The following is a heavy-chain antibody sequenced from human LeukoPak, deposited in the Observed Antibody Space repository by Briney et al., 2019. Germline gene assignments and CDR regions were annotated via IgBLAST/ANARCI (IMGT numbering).Heavy chain of an antibody. CDR3: AGHRGSYYSFDY. CDR1: GGSISSYY. D-gene: IGHD1-26*01. CDR2: IYYSGST. J-gene: IGHJ4*02. V-gene: IGHV4-59*08. Sequence: SEALSLTCTVSGGSISSYYWSWIRQPPGKGLEWIGYIYYSGSTNYNPSLKSRVTISVDTSTNQFSLKLSSVTAADTAVYYCAGHRGSYYSFDYWGQGTLATVSS.